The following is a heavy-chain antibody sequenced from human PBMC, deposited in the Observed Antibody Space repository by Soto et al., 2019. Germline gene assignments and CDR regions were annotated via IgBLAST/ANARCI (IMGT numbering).Heavy chain of an antibody. J-gene: IGHJ4*02. CDR3: ARSHLYYVSNGYANY. V-gene: IGHV3-11*01. CDR2: ISSSGSTI. Sequence: QVQLVESGGGLVKPGGSLRLSCAASGFTFSDYYMSWIRQAPGKGLEWVSYISSSGSTIYYADSVKGRFTISRDNAKKSLYLQQTSLESEDTAVFHRARSHLYYVSNGYANYWGQGPLVTVSS. D-gene: IGHD3-22*01. CDR1: GFTFSDYY.